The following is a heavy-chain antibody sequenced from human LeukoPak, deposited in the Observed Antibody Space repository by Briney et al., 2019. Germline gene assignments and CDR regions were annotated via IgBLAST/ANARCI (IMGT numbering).Heavy chain of an antibody. CDR1: GYTFTSYY. V-gene: IGHV1-46*01. CDR3: ARDVFGLDY. CDR2: ITASGGGT. D-gene: IGHD3-10*01. Sequence: ASVTVSCKASGYTFTSYYLHWVRQAPGQGLEWMGVITASGGGTTYAQKFQGRVTMTRDTSSSTVYMELTSLRSEDTAVYYCARDVFGLDYWGQGTLVTVSS. J-gene: IGHJ4*02.